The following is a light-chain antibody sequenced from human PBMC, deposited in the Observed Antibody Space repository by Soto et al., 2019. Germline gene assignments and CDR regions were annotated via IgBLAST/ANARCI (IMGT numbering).Light chain of an antibody. CDR1: QNIYSY. Sequence: ILITKNTTSVSASIGDRVNISCRATQNIYSYLGWYQQKPGKPPNLLIYAASTLQNGVPSRFNGSGSGTDFTLTITALQSEDSATYYCHQNFNYPHRFGQGTTV. J-gene: IGKJ1*01. CDR2: AAS. V-gene: IGKV1-8*01. CDR3: HQNFNYPHR.